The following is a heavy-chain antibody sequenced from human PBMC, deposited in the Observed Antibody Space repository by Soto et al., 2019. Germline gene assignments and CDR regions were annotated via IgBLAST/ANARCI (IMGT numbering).Heavy chain of an antibody. V-gene: IGHV3-23*01. CDR2: ISGSGDST. CDR3: AKGIITRIVVAPYF. J-gene: IGHJ4*02. Sequence: ALRLSCAASGFPFSSYAMSWVRQAPGKGLGWVSAISGSGDSTYYADSVKGRFTISRDNSTTTLYLQMNSLRAEDTAVYYCAKGIITRIVVAPYFWGQGTLVTVSS. CDR1: GFPFSSYA. D-gene: IGHD3-22*01.